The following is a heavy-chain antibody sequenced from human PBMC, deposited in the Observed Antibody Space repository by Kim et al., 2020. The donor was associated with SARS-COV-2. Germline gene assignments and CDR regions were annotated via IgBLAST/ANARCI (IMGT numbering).Heavy chain of an antibody. CDR3: SLSFGELLSPFY. CDR2: ISAYNGNT. CDR1: GYTFTSYG. V-gene: IGHV1-18*01. Sequence: ASVKVSCKASGYTFTSYGISWVRQAPGQGLEWMGCISAYNGNTNYAQKLQGRVTMTTDTSTSTAYMELRSLRSDDTAVYYCSLSFGELLSPFYWGQGTLVTVSS. J-gene: IGHJ4*02. D-gene: IGHD3-10*01.